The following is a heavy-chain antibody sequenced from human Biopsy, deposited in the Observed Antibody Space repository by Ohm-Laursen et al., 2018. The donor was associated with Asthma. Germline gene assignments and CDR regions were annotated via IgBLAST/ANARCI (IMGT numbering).Heavy chain of an antibody. Sequence: SLRLFCAASGFAVSRDHMFWVRQAPGKGLEWVSVIYSGGTSHTADSVRGRFTISRDYSKNTLYLQMHSLRAEDTAVYYCARGDSSNWSHYYFDCWGQGTLVTVSS. V-gene: IGHV3-53*01. CDR3: ARGDSSNWSHYYFDC. J-gene: IGHJ4*02. D-gene: IGHD3-22*01. CDR1: GFAVSRDH. CDR2: IYSGGTS.